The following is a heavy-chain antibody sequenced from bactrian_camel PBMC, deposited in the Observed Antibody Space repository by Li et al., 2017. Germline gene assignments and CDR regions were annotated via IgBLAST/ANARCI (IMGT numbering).Heavy chain of an antibody. V-gene: IGHV3S30*01. J-gene: IGHJ4*01. CDR1: GFAFSRYA. D-gene: IGHD5*01. Sequence: QLVESGGGSVQPGGSLRLSCAASGFAFSRYAMKWARQAPGRELEWVSTINPNSGRTFYADSVKGRFTISRDNAKNTLTLQMNSLSSEDTALYYCSLGSTFSDDTTYWGQGTQVTVS. CDR2: INPNSGRT. CDR3: SLGSTFSDDTTY.